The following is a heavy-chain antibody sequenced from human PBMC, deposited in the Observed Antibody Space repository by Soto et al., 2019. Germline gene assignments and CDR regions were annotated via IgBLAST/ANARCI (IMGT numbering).Heavy chain of an antibody. V-gene: IGHV3-23*01. CDR2: IGGRATSA. CDR3: AKSRYSDSSGDFYDF. J-gene: IGHJ4*02. Sequence: EVQLLESGGGLVQPGGSLRLSCAASGFTFSNYAMSWVRQAPGTGLEWVSGIGGRATSAYYADSVKGRFAISRDNSYNTLFLQLNSLRAEDTAVYYCAKSRYSDSSGDFYDFWGQGTLVSVSS. D-gene: IGHD3-22*01. CDR1: GFTFSNYA.